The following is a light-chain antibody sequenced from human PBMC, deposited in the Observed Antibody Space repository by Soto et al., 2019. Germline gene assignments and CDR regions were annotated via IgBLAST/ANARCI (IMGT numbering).Light chain of an antibody. CDR2: AAS. J-gene: IGKJ1*01. Sequence: DIQMTQSPSTLSASVGDRVTITCRASQDISDYLAWYQQRPGKAPKLLIYAASTLQSGVPSRFSGSGSETEFILTISSLQSEDSATYYCQHYNTWPWTFGQGTKVDIK. V-gene: IGKV1-9*01. CDR3: QHYNTWPWT. CDR1: QDISDY.